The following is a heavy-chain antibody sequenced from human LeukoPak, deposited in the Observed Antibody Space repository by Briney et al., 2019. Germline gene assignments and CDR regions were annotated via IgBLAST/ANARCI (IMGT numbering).Heavy chain of an antibody. CDR3: ARGVLLCSGFGSRFDP. V-gene: IGHV7-4-1*02. D-gene: IGHD2-15*01. CDR1: GYTFTKYT. J-gene: IGHJ5*02. Sequence: ASVKVSCKTSGYTFTKYTINWVRQAPVQGLEWMGWINTNTGNPTYAQGFTGRFVFSLDTSVNTAYLQISSLKAEDTAVYYCARGVLLCSGFGSRFDPWGRGTLVTVSS. CDR2: INTNTGNP.